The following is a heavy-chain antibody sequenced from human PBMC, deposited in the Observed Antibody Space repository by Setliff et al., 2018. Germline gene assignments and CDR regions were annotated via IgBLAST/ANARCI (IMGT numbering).Heavy chain of an antibody. CDR3: GRDPNGDYIGAFDM. V-gene: IGHV3-23*01. J-gene: IGHJ3*02. CDR2: IRGSGERT. D-gene: IGHD4-17*01. CDR1: GLVFSNYA. Sequence: PGGSLRLSCEASGLVFSNYAMTWVRQSPGKGLEWVSSIRGSGERTFYLGSVKGRFTISRDNSKNMLYLQMSSLRAEDTAVYYCGRDPNGDYIGAFDMWGQGTMVTVSS.